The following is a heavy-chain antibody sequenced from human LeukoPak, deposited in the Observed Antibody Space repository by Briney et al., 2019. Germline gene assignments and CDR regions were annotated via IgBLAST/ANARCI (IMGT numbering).Heavy chain of an antibody. V-gene: IGHV4-34*01. J-gene: IGHJ5*02. CDR1: GGSFSGYY. Sequence: SETLSLTCAVYGGSFSGYYWSWIRQPPGKGLEWIGEINHSGSTNYSPSLKSRVTISVDTSKNQFSLKLSSVTAADTAVYYCAISFRSGYSSGWYMRNWFDPWGQGTLATVSS. D-gene: IGHD6-19*01. CDR3: AISFRSGYSSGWYMRNWFDP. CDR2: INHSGST.